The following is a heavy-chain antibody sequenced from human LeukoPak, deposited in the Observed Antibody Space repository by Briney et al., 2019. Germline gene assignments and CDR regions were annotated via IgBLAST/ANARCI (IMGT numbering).Heavy chain of an antibody. CDR2: ISYDGSNK. CDR1: GFTFSSYG. J-gene: IGHJ4*02. D-gene: IGHD4-17*01. Sequence: PGGSLRLSCAASGFTFSSYGMHWVRQAPGKGLEWVAVISYDGSNKYYADSVKGRFTISRDNSKNTLYLQMNSLRAEDTAVYYCAKDSDYGEIDYWGQGTLVTVSS. CDR3: AKDSDYGEIDY. V-gene: IGHV3-30*18.